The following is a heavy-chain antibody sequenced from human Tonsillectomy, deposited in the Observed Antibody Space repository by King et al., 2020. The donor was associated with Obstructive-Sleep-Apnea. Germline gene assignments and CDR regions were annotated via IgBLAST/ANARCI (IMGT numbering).Heavy chain of an antibody. CDR3: ARGGLTGFFPADY. CDR1: GYTFTRYY. J-gene: IGHJ4*02. D-gene: IGHD3-9*01. Sequence: QLVQSGAEVKKPGASVKVSCKASGYTFTRYYMHWVRQAPGQGLEWMGIINPTTGTTTHAQKFQGIVTMTRDTSTSTVYMELNSLRPADTAMYYCARGGLTGFFPADYWGQGTLVTVSS. CDR2: INPTTGTT. V-gene: IGHV1-46*01.